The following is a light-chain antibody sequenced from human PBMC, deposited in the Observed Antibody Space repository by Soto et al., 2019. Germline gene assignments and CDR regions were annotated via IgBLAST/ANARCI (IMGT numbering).Light chain of an antibody. J-gene: IGKJ1*01. V-gene: IGKV1-5*03. CDR1: QSISTW. Sequence: DVQMTQSPSSLSASIGDRVTITCRASQSISTWLAWYQQKPGQAPKLLITHSSTLQNGVPSRFIGRGSGTEFTLTISSLQPYDFATYYCQQYNFFRTFGQGTKVEV. CDR2: HSS. CDR3: QQYNFFRT.